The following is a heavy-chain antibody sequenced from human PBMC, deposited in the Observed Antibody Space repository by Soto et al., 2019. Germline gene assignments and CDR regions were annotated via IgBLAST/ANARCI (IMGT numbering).Heavy chain of an antibody. CDR2: ISYDASNK. Sequence: SLKISCAASGFTFIRYGMHWVRQAPGKGLEWVAVISYDASNKYYADSVKGRFTISRDNSKNTLYSIMKSLRVEDTALYCCAKGPTAMITGNYFDNWGQESLVTVAS. J-gene: IGHJ4*01. V-gene: IGHV3-30*18. CDR1: GFTFIRYG. D-gene: IGHD3-16*01. CDR3: AKGPTAMITGNYFDN.